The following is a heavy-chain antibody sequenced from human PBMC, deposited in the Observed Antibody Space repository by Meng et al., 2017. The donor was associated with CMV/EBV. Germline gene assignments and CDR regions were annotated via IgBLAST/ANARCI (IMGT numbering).Heavy chain of an antibody. J-gene: IGHJ6*02. Sequence: GESLKISCAASGFTFSSYSMNWVRQAPGKGLEWVSSISSSSSYIYYADSVKGRFTISRDNAKNSLYLQMNSLRAEDTAVYYCASSYIAAAGIMDVWGQGTTVTVSS. CDR2: ISSSSSYI. V-gene: IGHV3-21*04. CDR1: GFTFSSYS. D-gene: IGHD6-13*01. CDR3: ASSYIAAAGIMDV.